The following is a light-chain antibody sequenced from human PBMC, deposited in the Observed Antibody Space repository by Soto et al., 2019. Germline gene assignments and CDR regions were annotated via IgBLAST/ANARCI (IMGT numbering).Light chain of an antibody. CDR3: QQLDTSSIT. V-gene: IGKV3-20*01. Sequence: EIVLPQSPGTLSLSPGARATLSCRASQSVSSSYLAWYQQTPGQAPRLLIYGASSRATGIPDRVSGSASGTDFTLTISRLEPEEGAVYYGQQLDTSSITFGQGTRLEIK. CDR1: QSVSSSY. J-gene: IGKJ5*01. CDR2: GAS.